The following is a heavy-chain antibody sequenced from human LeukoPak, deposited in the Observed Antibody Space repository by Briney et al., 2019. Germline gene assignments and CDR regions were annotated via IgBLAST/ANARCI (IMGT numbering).Heavy chain of an antibody. CDR2: INHSGST. D-gene: IGHD6-13*01. CDR3: AREKAAAGMYYGMDV. CDR1: GGSFSGYY. V-gene: IGHV4-34*01. Sequence: SETLSLTCAVYGGSFSGYYWSWIRQPPGKGLEWIGEINHSGSTNYNPSLKGRVTISVDTSKSQFSLKLSSVTAADTAVYYCAREKAAAGMYYGMDVWGQGTTVTVSS. J-gene: IGHJ6*02.